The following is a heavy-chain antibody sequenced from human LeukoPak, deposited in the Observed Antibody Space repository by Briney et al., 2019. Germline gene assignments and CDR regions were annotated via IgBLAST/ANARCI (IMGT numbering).Heavy chain of an antibody. CDR1: GYTFSSYW. Sequence: GESLKISSKASGYTFSSYWIGRVRQMPGKDLEWMGIIYPGDSDTRYSPSLQGQVTISVDTSIGTAYLQWSSLEASDAAIYYCAGQSGFRLDYWGQGTLVTVSS. CDR2: IYPGDSDT. D-gene: IGHD6-25*01. V-gene: IGHV5-51*01. CDR3: AGQSGFRLDY. J-gene: IGHJ4*02.